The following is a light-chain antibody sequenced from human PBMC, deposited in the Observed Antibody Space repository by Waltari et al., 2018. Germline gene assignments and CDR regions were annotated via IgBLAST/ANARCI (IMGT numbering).Light chain of an antibody. V-gene: IGKV3-15*01. Sequence: IVMTQSPATLSVSPGERATLPCRASQSVSRDLAWYQQQPGQAPRLLFYGASTRATGIPARFSGSGSGTDFTLSISSLQSEDFALYYCQQYNDWPKITFGQGTRLEIK. CDR1: QSVSRD. J-gene: IGKJ5*01. CDR3: QQYNDWPKIT. CDR2: GAS.